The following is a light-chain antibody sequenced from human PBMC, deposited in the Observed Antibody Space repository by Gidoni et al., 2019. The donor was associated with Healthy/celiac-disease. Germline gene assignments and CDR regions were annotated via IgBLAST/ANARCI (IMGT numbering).Light chain of an antibody. CDR3: QSYDSSLSGWV. CDR2: GNS. CDR1: SSNIGAGYD. Sequence: QSVLTQPPSVSGGPGQRVTISCTGSSSNIGAGYDVHWYQQLPGTAPKLHIYGNSNRPSGVPDRFSGSKSGTSASLAITGLQAEDEADYYCQSYDSSLSGWVFGGGTKLTVL. V-gene: IGLV1-40*01. J-gene: IGLJ3*02.